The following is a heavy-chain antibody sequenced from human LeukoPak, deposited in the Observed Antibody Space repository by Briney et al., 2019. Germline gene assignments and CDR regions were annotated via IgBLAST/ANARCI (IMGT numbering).Heavy chain of an antibody. V-gene: IGHV4-34*01. Sequence: SETLSLTCAVYGGSFSGYYWSWIRQPPGKGLEWIGEINHSGSTNYNPSLKSRVTISVDTSKNQFSLKLSSVTAADTAVYYCARGGGDCYSKTCFDYWGQGTLVSVSS. J-gene: IGHJ4*02. CDR1: GGSFSGYY. D-gene: IGHD2-21*02. CDR2: INHSGST. CDR3: ARGGGDCYSKTCFDY.